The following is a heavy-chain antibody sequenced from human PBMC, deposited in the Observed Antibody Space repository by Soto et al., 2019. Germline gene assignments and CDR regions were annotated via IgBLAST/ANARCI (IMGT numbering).Heavy chain of an antibody. CDR1: GGTFSSYA. Sequence: QVQLVQSGAEVKKPGSSVKVSCKASGGTFSSYAISWVRQAPGQGLEWMGGIIPIFGTANYAQKFQGRVTITADESTSTAYLELSSLRSEDTAVYDWARARGILGWLPSGDYWGQGTLVTVSS. J-gene: IGHJ4*02. D-gene: IGHD3-3*01. V-gene: IGHV1-69*12. CDR2: IIPIFGTA. CDR3: ARARGILGWLPSGDY.